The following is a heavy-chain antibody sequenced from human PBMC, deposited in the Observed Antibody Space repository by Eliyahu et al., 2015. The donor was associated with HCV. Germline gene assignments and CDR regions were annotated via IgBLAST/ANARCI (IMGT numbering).Heavy chain of an antibody. D-gene: IGHD2-2*01. CDR1: GYTFTXDA. Sequence: QVQLVQSGSDLKNPGPSVKVSCKAXGYTFTXDAINWLRXAPGQGLEWMGWINTNXGKPTYVQGFAGRFVFSLDTSVNTAYLEXSGLQSEDTAVYFCAKGASSQLHYWGQGTPVTVSS. CDR2: INTNXGKP. V-gene: IGHV7-4-1*02. CDR3: AKGASSQLHY. J-gene: IGHJ4*02.